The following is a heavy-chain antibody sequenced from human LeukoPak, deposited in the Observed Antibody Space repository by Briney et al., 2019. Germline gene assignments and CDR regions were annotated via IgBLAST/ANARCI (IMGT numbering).Heavy chain of an antibody. J-gene: IGHJ4*02. V-gene: IGHV3-15*07. CDR3: ARGLGDSSGYYYGAPDY. D-gene: IGHD3-22*01. CDR2: IKSKTDGGTT. CDR1: GFTFSNAW. Sequence: GGSLRLSCAASGFTFSNAWMNWVRQAPGKGLEWVGRIKSKTDGGTTDYAAPVKGRFTISRDDSKNTLYLQMNSLKTEDTAVYYCARGLGDSSGYYYGAPDYWGQGTLVTVSS.